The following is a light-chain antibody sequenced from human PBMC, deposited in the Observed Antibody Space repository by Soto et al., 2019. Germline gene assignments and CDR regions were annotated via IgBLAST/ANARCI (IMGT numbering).Light chain of an antibody. CDR3: QQYNNWPRTYT. V-gene: IGKV3-15*01. J-gene: IGKJ2*01. Sequence: EIVMTQSPATLSVSPGDRATLSCRASQSVSRNLAWYQQKPGQAPRLLIYGASTRATGIPARFSGSGSGTEFTLTISSLQSEDFAVYYCQQYNNWPRTYTFGQGTKLEIK. CDR2: GAS. CDR1: QSVSRN.